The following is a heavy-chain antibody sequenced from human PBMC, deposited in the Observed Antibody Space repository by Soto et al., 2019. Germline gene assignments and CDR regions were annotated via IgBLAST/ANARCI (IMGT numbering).Heavy chain of an antibody. CDR3: ARGGVDVVATSAFDY. V-gene: IGHV1-69*01. J-gene: IGHJ4*02. Sequence: QVQLVQSGAEVKKPGSSVKVSCKASGGTFNNYAISWVRQAPGQGLEWMGGIIPIIGTADYAHKFQGRLAISEDESTGTTFMELSSLRSEDTALYYCARGGVDVVATSAFDYCGQGTLVTVSS. CDR2: IIPIIGTA. CDR1: GGTFNNYA. D-gene: IGHD5-12*01.